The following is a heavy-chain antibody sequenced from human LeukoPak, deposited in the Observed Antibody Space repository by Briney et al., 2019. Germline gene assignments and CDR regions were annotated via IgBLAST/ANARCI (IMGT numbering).Heavy chain of an antibody. Sequence: VASVKVSCKASGGTFSSYAISWVRQAPGQGLEWMGWIIPIFGTANYAQKFQGRVTITTDESTSTAYMELSSLRSEDTAVYYCAREYSYGYEVSAFDIWGQGTMVTVSS. CDR3: AREYSYGYEVSAFDI. CDR1: GGTFSSYA. CDR2: IIPIFGTA. V-gene: IGHV1-69*05. D-gene: IGHD5-18*01. J-gene: IGHJ3*02.